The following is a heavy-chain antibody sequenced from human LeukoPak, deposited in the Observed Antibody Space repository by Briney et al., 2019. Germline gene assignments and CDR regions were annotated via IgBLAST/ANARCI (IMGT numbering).Heavy chain of an antibody. D-gene: IGHD3-10*01. CDR3: ARARFGEFSLFDY. J-gene: IGHJ4*02. CDR1: GFTVSSNY. Sequence: GGSLRLSCAASGFTVSSNYMSWVRQAPGKGREWVANIKQDGSEKYYVDSVKGRFTISRDNAKNSLYLQMNSLRAEDTAVYYCARARFGEFSLFDYWGQGTLVTVSS. CDR2: IKQDGSEK. V-gene: IGHV3-7*02.